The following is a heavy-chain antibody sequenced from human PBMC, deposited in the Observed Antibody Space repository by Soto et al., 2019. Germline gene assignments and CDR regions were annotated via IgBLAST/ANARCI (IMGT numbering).Heavy chain of an antibody. Sequence: QVQLVESGGGVVQPGRSLRLSCAASGFTFSSYGMHWVRQAPGKGLEWVAVIWYDGSNKYYADSVKGRFTISRDNSKNTLYLQMNSLRAEDTAVYYCARGLGDGDYYYYYGMDVWGQGTTVTVSS. CDR1: GFTFSSYG. CDR3: ARGLGDGDYYYYYGMDV. D-gene: IGHD4-17*01. J-gene: IGHJ6*02. V-gene: IGHV3-33*01. CDR2: IWYDGSNK.